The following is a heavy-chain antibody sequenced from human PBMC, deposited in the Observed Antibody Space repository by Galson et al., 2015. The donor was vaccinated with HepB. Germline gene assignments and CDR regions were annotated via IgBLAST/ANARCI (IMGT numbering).Heavy chain of an antibody. CDR2: INPSGGST. CDR1: GYTFTSYY. Sequence: SVKVSCKASGYTFTSYYMHWVRQAPGQGLEWMGIINPSGGSTSYAQKLQGRVTMTRDTSTSTVYMGLSSLRSEDTAVYYCARDKGVAAAGFSWFDPWGQGTLVTVSS. CDR3: ARDKGVAAAGFSWFDP. D-gene: IGHD6-13*01. J-gene: IGHJ5*02. V-gene: IGHV1-46*04.